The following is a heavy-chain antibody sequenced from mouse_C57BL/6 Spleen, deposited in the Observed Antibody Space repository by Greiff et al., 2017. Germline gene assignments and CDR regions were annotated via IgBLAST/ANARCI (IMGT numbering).Heavy chain of an antibody. CDR1: GYSFTGYY. CDR3: ARVTGDYYAMGY. V-gene: IGHV1-42*01. J-gene: IGHJ4*01. CDR2: INPSTGGT. Sequence: VQLKQSGPELVKPGASVKISCKASGYSFTGYYMNWVKQSPEKSLEWIGEINPSTGGTTYNQKFKAKATLTVDKSSSTAYMQLKSLTSEDSAVDYCARVTGDYYAMGYWGQGTSVTVSS. D-gene: IGHD2-12*01.